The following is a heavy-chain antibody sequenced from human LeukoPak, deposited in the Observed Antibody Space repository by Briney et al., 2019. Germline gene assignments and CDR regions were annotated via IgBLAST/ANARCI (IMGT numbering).Heavy chain of an antibody. D-gene: IGHD3-10*01. CDR1: GFTVDDYA. V-gene: IGHV3-9*01. CDR3: AKDVSYGSGTDYGMDV. J-gene: IGHJ6*02. CDR2: ISWNSGSI. Sequence: PGGSLRLSCAASGFTVDDYAMPWVRQAPGKGLEWVSGISWNSGSIGYADSVKGRFTISRDNAKNSLYLQMNSLRAEDTALYYCAKDVSYGSGTDYGMDVWGQGTTVTVSS.